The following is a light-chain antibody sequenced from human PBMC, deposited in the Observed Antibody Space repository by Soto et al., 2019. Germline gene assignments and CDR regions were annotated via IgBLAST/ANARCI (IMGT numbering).Light chain of an antibody. CDR2: EVS. J-gene: IGLJ1*01. CDR1: SSDVGGYNY. CDR3: SSYTSPGARV. V-gene: IGLV2-14*01. Sequence: QSAVTQPAFVSGSPGQTITISRTGTSSDVGGYNYVSWYQHPPGKAPKLMISEVSNRPSGVSNRFSGSKSGNTASLTISGLHAEDEADYYRSSYTSPGARVFGTGTKVTVL.